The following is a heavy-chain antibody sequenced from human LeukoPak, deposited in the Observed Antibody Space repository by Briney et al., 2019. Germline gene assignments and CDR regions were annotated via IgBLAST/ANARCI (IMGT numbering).Heavy chain of an antibody. Sequence: GESLKISCKGSGYSFTSYWIGWVRQMPGKGLEWMGIIYPGDSDTRYSPSFQGQVTISADKSISTAYVQWSSLKASDTATYYCARLPGYSSGWTLFDYWGQGTPVTVSS. CDR3: ARLPGYSSGWTLFDY. D-gene: IGHD6-19*01. CDR1: GYSFTSYW. V-gene: IGHV5-51*01. CDR2: IYPGDSDT. J-gene: IGHJ4*02.